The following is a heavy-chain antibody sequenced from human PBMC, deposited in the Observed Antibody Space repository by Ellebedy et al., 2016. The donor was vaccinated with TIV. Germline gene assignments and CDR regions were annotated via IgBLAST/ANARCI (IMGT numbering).Heavy chain of an antibody. V-gene: IGHV4-30-2*01. CDR1: GGSISSGGYS. J-gene: IGHJ4*02. CDR3: ARGPTYYYGSGSYSY. Sequence: LRLXCTVSGGSISSGGYSWSSIRQPPGKGLEWIGYIYHSGSTNYNPSLKSRVTISVDTSKNQFSLKLSSVTAADTAVYYCARGPTYYYGSGSYSYWGQGTLVTVSS. CDR2: IYHSGST. D-gene: IGHD3-10*01.